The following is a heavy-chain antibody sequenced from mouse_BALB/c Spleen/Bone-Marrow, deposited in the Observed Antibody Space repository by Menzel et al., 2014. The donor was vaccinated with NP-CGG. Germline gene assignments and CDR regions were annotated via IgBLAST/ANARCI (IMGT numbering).Heavy chain of an antibody. CDR1: GYTFTXYP. D-gene: IGHD3-3*01. CDR2: INPSSGYT. CDR3: TRRAAYYFDY. J-gene: IGHJ2*01. V-gene: IGHV1-4*01. Sequence: QVQLKQSGAELARPGASVWMSCKASGYTFTXYPMNWVKQRPGQGLEWIGHINPSSGYTNYNQKFKDKATLTADKSSSTAYMQLSSLTSEDSAVYYCTRRAAYYFDYWGQGTTLTVSS.